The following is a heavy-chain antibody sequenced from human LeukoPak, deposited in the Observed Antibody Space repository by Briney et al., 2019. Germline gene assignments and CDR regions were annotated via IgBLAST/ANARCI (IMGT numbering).Heavy chain of an antibody. J-gene: IGHJ4*02. V-gene: IGHV1-46*01. D-gene: IGHD6-19*01. Sequence: ASAKVSRTASGYTFTSYYMHWVRHAPGQGLEWMGIINPSGGSTSYAQKFKGRVTMTRDTSTSTVYMELSSLRSEDTAVYYCARVYSSGWDSDYWGQGTLVTVSS. CDR2: INPSGGST. CDR3: ARVYSSGWDSDY. CDR1: GYTFTSYY.